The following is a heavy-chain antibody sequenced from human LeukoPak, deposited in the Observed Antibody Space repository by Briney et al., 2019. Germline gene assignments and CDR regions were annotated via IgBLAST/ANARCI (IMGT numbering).Heavy chain of an antibody. V-gene: IGHV1-2*02. J-gene: IGHJ4*02. CDR2: ISPNSGGT. CDR1: GYTFTDYY. D-gene: IGHD4-17*01. Sequence: ASVKVSCKASGYTFTDYYMHWVRQAPGQGLEWMGWISPNSGGTDYAQNSQGRVTMTRDTSISTAYMEVSRLRSDNTAVYYCARGWRDYGDYVYYFDYWGQGTLVTISS. CDR3: ARGWRDYGDYVYYFDY.